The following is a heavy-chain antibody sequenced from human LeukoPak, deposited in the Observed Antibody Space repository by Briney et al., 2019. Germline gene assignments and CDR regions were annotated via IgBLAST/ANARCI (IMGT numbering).Heavy chain of an antibody. V-gene: IGHV4-59*08. CDR2: IYYSGST. J-gene: IGHJ4*02. CDR3: ARHREGDGYNYDY. Sequence: SETLSLTCTVSGGSISSYYWSWIRQPPGKGLEWIGYIYYSGSTNYNPSLKSRVTISVDTSKNQFSLKLSSVTAADTAVYYCARHREGDGYNYDYWGQGTLVTVSS. D-gene: IGHD5-24*01. CDR1: GGSISSYY.